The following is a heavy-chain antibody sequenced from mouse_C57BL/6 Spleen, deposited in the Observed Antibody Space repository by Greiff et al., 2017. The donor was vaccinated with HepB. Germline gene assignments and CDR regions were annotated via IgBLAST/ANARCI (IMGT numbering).Heavy chain of an antibody. CDR1: GFSFTSYG. Sequence: VQLQESGPGLVQPSQSLSITCTVSGFSFTSYGVHWVRQSPGKGLEWLGVIWRGGSTDYNAAFMSRLSITKDNSKSQVFFKMNSLQADDSAIYYCAKNSGYYGSSPYWYFDVWGTGTTVTVSS. J-gene: IGHJ1*03. CDR2: IWRGGST. V-gene: IGHV2-5*01. D-gene: IGHD1-1*01. CDR3: AKNSGYYGSSPYWYFDV.